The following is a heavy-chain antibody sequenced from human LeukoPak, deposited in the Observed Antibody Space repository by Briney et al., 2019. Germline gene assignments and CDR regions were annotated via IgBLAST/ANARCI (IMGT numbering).Heavy chain of an antibody. CDR2: IYYSGTT. J-gene: IGHJ4*02. D-gene: IGHD3-9*01. V-gene: IGHV4-59*01. CDR1: GGSINSYY. CDR3: AGMYYDVLTGYSYFDY. Sequence: SETLSLTCTVSGGSINSYYWSWIRQPPGKGLEWIGYIYYSGTTSYYPSFKNRVTISVDTSKNQFSLNLNSVTAADTAVYYCAGMYYDVLTGYSYFDYWGQGTLVTVSS.